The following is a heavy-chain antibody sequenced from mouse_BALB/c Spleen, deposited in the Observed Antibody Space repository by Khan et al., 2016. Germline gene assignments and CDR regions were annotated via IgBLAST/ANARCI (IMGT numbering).Heavy chain of an antibody. D-gene: IGHD2-1*01. CDR3: ARSLYYGNYAYAMDY. V-gene: IGHV2-6*02. Sequence: QVQLQQSGPGLVAPSQSLSITCTVSGFSLTSYGVHWVRQPPGKGLEWLVVIWSDGSTTYNSALKSRLSISKDNSKSQVFLKMNSLQTDDTAMYYCARSLYYGNYAYAMDYWGQGTSVTVSS. CDR1: GFSLTSYG. J-gene: IGHJ4*01. CDR2: IWSDGST.